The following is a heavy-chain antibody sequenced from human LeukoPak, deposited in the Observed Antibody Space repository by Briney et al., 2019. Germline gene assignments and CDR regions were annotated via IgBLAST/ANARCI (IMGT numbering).Heavy chain of an antibody. D-gene: IGHD4-17*01. J-gene: IGHJ4*02. V-gene: IGHV3-23*01. CDR3: AKDPTTVTTSPFDY. CDR1: GFTFSSYA. Sequence: GGSLRLSCAASGFTFSSYAMSWVRQAPGKGLEWVSTLSGSGGSTYYAGSVKGRFTISRDNSKSTLYLQMNSLRAEDTAVYYCAKDPTTVTTSPFDYWGQGTLVTVSS. CDR2: LSGSGGST.